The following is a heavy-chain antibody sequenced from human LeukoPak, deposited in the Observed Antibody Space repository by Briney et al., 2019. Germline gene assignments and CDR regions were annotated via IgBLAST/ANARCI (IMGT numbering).Heavy chain of an antibody. CDR1: GYSISSGYY. D-gene: IGHD4-11*01. Sequence: SETLSLTCTVSGYSISSGYYWGWIRQPPGKGLEWIGSIFHSGSTNYNPSLKSRVTISLDTSKNQFSLKLSSVTAADTAVYYCATTGLAVTNPFDYWGQGTLVTVSS. CDR3: ATTGLAVTNPFDY. CDR2: IFHSGST. J-gene: IGHJ4*02. V-gene: IGHV4-38-2*02.